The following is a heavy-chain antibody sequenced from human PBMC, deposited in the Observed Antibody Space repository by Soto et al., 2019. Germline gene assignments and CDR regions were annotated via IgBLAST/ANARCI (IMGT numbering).Heavy chain of an antibody. V-gene: IGHV4-4*07. CDR1: GGSMSRYY. J-gene: IGHJ5*02. CDR2: VYSSGGT. CDR3: AIGQRFSDWFDP. Sequence: QVHLQQSGPGLVNPSETLSLTCTVSGGSMSRYYWTWIRQPAGKGLEWIGRVYSSGGTHYNPSLKSRVTISLDTSKNQFSLRLLSVTDADTAVYYCAIGQRFSDWFDPWGQGTLVPVS. D-gene: IGHD3-3*01.